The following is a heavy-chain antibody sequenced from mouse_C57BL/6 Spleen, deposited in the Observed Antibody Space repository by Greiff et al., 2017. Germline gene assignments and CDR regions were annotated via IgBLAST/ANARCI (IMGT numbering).Heavy chain of an antibody. CDR1: GYTFTDYE. J-gene: IGHJ3*01. CDR3: TRSTCYDDYDVFAY. V-gene: IGHV1-15*01. CDR2: IDPETGGT. Sequence: QVQLQQSGAELVRPGASVTLSCKASGYTFTDYEMHWVKQTPVHGLEWIGAIDPETGGTAYNQKFKGKAILTADKSSSTAYMELRSLTSEDSAVYYCTRSTCYDDYDVFAYWGQGTLVTVSA. D-gene: IGHD2-4*01.